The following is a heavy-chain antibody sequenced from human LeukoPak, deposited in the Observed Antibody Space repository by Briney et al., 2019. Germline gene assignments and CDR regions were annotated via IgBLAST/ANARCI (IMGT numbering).Heavy chain of an antibody. Sequence: GGSLRLSCAASGFTFSSYAMSGVRQAPGKGLEWVSAISGSGGSTYYADSVKGWFTISRDNSKNTLYLQMNSLRAEDTAVYYCAKVRQEIVVVPAVYFDYWGQGTLVTVSS. V-gene: IGHV3-23*01. D-gene: IGHD2-2*01. J-gene: IGHJ4*02. CDR1: GFTFSSYA. CDR3: AKVRQEIVVVPAVYFDY. CDR2: ISGSGGST.